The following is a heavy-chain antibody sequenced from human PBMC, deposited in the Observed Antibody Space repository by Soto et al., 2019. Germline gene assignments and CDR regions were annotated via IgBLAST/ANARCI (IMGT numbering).Heavy chain of an antibody. V-gene: IGHV3-23*01. J-gene: IGHJ5*02. D-gene: IGHD6-13*01. Sequence: GGSLRLSCAASGFTFSSYAMGWVRQAPGEGLEWVSAISGSGGSTYYAGSVKGRFTISRDNSKNTLYLQMNSLRAEDTAVYYCAKRVVAAAGTWFDPWGQGTLVTVSS. CDR2: ISGSGGST. CDR1: GFTFSSYA. CDR3: AKRVVAAAGTWFDP.